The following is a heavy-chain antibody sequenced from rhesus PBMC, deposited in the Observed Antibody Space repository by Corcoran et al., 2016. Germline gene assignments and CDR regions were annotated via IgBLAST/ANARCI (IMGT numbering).Heavy chain of an antibody. D-gene: IGHD1-1*01. CDR1: GYTFHDYY. V-gene: IGHV1-111*02. CDR2: VDQEDGEA. J-gene: IGHJ4*01. Sequence: EVQLVQSGAEVKKPGASVTISCKASGYTFHDYYLPWVRPAPGKGLEGRGRVDQEDGEAIHEKKSQDRGTSTEDTAKDTADMEMSSLRSEDTAVYDGATDQRYSVGYFDYWGQGVLVTVSS. CDR3: ATDQRYSVGYFDY.